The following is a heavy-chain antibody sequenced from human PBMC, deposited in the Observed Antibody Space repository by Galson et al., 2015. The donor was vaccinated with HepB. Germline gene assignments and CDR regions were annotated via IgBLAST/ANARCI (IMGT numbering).Heavy chain of an antibody. Sequence: SLRLSCAASGFTFSSYSMNWVRQAPGKGLEWVSSISSSSSYIYYADSVKGRFTISRDNAKNSLYLQMNSLRAEDTAVYYCARGGPTRTPINWFDPWGQGTLVTVSS. J-gene: IGHJ5*02. D-gene: IGHD2-15*01. CDR3: ARGGPTRTPINWFDP. CDR1: GFTFSSYS. CDR2: ISSSSSYI. V-gene: IGHV3-21*01.